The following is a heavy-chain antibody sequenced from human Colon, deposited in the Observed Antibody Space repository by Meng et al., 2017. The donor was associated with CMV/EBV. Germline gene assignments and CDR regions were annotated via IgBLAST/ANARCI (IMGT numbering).Heavy chain of an antibody. J-gene: IGHJ6*02. Sequence: TFRNYAVTGVRQAPGQGLEWMGGIIPTFETTNYSKDFQGRVTISVDESTGTAYMELSSLRSEDTAVYYCARGGSTVTTAFYYYGMDIWGQGTTVTVSS. V-gene: IGHV1-69*01. CDR2: IIPTFETT. D-gene: IGHD4-11*01. CDR1: TFRNYA. CDR3: ARGGSTVTTAFYYYGMDI.